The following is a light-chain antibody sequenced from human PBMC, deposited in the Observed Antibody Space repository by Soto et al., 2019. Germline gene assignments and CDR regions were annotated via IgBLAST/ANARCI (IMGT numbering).Light chain of an antibody. CDR3: GTWDSSLSAVV. J-gene: IGLJ2*01. Sequence: QSALTQPASVSESPGQSITISCTGSSSDVAVSSYVSWYRQHPGKAPELIIYEVTNRPSGIPDRFSGSKSGTSATLGITGLQTGDEADYYCGTWDSSLSAVVFGGGTKVTVL. CDR1: SSDVAVSSY. CDR2: EVT. V-gene: IGLV2-14*01.